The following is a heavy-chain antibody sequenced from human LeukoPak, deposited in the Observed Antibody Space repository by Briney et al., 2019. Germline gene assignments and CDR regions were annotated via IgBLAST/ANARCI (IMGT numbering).Heavy chain of an antibody. CDR3: AISGYSGWSVRTFDY. D-gene: IGHD5-12*01. CDR2: IYYSGRT. V-gene: IGHV4-59*13. CDR1: GGSISSNS. Sequence: PSETLSLTRTVSGGSISSNSWSWIRQPPGQGLEWIANIYYSGRTNYNPSLKSRVTISVDSSKNQFSLKLSSVTAADTAVYYCAISGYSGWSVRTFDYWGQGTLVTVSS. J-gene: IGHJ4*02.